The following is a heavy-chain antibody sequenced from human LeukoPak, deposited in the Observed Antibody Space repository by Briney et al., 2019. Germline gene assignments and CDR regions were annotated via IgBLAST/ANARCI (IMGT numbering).Heavy chain of an antibody. V-gene: IGHV3-23*01. CDR3: AKECYGSGSYKGRADY. Sequence: GGSLRLSCAASGFTFSSYAMSWVRQAPGKGLEWVSAISGSGGSTYYADSVKGQFTISRDNSKNTLYLQMNSLRAEDTAVYYCAKECYGSGSYKGRADYWGQGTLVTVSS. CDR1: GFTFSSYA. J-gene: IGHJ4*02. D-gene: IGHD3-10*01. CDR2: ISGSGGST.